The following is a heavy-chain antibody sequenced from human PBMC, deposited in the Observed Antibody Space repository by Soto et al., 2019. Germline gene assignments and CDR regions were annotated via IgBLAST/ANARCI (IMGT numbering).Heavy chain of an antibody. D-gene: IGHD3-22*01. CDR2: IWYDGSNK. Sequence: SLRLSCAASGFTFSSYGMHWVRQAPGKGLEWVAVIWYDGSNKYYADSVKGRFTISRDNSKNTLYLQMNSLRAEDTAVYYCARGGHYYDSSGIDYWGQGTLVTVSS. J-gene: IGHJ4*02. V-gene: IGHV3-33*01. CDR1: GFTFSSYG. CDR3: ARGGHYYDSSGIDY.